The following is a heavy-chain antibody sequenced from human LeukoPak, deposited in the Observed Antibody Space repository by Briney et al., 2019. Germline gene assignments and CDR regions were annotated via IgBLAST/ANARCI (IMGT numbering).Heavy chain of an antibody. CDR2: ISSSGSTI. D-gene: IGHD5-18*01. CDR3: ARQTGYSYGFRERGHRYYFDY. J-gene: IGHJ4*02. V-gene: IGHV3-48*03. CDR1: GFTFSSYE. Sequence: PGGSLRLSCAASGFTFSSYEMNWVRQAPGKGLEWVSYISSSGSTIYYADSVKGRFTISRDNAKNSLYLQMNSLRAEDTAVYYCARQTGYSYGFRERGHRYYFDYWGQGTLVTVSS.